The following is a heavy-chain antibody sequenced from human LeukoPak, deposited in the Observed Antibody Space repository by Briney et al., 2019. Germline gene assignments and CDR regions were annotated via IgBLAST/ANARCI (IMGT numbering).Heavy chain of an antibody. CDR3: ARDLIECHWVVGYCSSGWFDP. CDR2: ISYDGSNK. Sequence: PGRSLRLSCAASGFTFSSYAMHWVRQAPGKGLEWVAVISYDGSNKYYADSVKGRFTISRDNSKNMLYLQMNSLRAEDTAVYYCARDLIECHWVVGYCSSGWFDPWGQGTLVTVSS. CDR1: GFTFSSYA. J-gene: IGHJ5*02. D-gene: IGHD2-2*01. V-gene: IGHV3-30-3*01.